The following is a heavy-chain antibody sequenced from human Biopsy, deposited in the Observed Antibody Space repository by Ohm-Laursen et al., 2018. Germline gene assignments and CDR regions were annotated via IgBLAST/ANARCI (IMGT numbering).Heavy chain of an antibody. CDR2: ISDSGST. Sequence: GTLSLTCAVSGGSISSFYWTWIRQPPGKGPEWIGDISDSGSTNYKPSLKSRVVISVDTTKNQFSLNLSSVTAADTAVYYCARRGSGGRSFDHWGQGTLVTVSS. J-gene: IGHJ4*02. V-gene: IGHV4-59*08. CDR3: ARRGSGGRSFDH. CDR1: GGSISSFY. D-gene: IGHD2-15*01.